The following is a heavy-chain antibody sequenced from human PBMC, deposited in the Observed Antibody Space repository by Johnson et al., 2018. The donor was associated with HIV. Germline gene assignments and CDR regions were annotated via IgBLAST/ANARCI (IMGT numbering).Heavy chain of an antibody. J-gene: IGHJ3*02. CDR1: GFTFATYG. V-gene: IGHV3-20*04. Sequence: VQLVESGGGVVRPGGSLRLSCGASGFTFATYGMTWVRQAPGNGLEWVCGINWKGGSTGYADSVKGRFTIFRDNAKNSLYLQMNSLRAEDTALYYCARESVVGATRNAFDIWGQGTMVTVSS. CDR3: ARESVVGATRNAFDI. D-gene: IGHD1-26*01. CDR2: INWKGGST.